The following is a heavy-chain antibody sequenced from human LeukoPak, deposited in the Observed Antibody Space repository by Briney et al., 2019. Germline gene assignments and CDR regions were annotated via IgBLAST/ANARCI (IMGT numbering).Heavy chain of an antibody. J-gene: IGHJ6*02. CDR3: ARMRRQWLVPTGTYYYYGMDV. Sequence: SQTLSLTCAISGDSVSSNSAAWNWIRQSPSRGLEWLGRTYYRSKWYNDYAVSVKSRITINPDTSKNQFSLHLNSVTPEDTAVYYCARMRRQWLVPTGTYYYYGMDVWGQGTTVTVSS. CDR2: TYYRSKWYN. CDR1: GDSVSSNSAA. D-gene: IGHD6-19*01. V-gene: IGHV6-1*01.